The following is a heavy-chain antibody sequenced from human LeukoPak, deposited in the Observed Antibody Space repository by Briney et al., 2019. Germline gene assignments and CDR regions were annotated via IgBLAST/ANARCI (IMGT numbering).Heavy chain of an antibody. V-gene: IGHV3-21*01. D-gene: IGHD1-26*01. Sequence: GGSLRLSCAASGFTFSSYSMNWVRQAPGRGLEWVSSISRSRSYIYYADSVKGRFTISRDNAKNSLNLQMNSLRAEDTAVYYCARGGSYDYYYYMDVWGKGTTVTVSS. CDR3: ARGGSYDYYYYMDV. CDR2: ISRSRSYI. J-gene: IGHJ6*03. CDR1: GFTFSSYS.